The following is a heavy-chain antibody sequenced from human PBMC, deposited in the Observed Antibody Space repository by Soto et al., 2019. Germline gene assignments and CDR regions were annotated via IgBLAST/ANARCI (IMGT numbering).Heavy chain of an antibody. V-gene: IGHV5-51*01. D-gene: IGHD2-2*01. CDR2: IYPGDSDT. J-gene: IGHJ5*02. CDR3: ARDPGPRPAAIRGLGWFDP. CDR1: GCSFTSYW. Sequence: PGESLKISGKGSGCSFTSYWIGWVRQMPGKGLEWMGIIYPGDSDTRYSPSFQGQVTISADKSISTAYLQWSSLRADDTAVYYCARDPGPRPAAIRGLGWFDPWGQGTLVTVSS.